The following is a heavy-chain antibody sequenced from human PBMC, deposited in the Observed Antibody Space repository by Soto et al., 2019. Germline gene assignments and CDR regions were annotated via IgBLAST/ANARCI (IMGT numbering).Heavy chain of an antibody. CDR3: AKTPYDYFYYYGLDV. CDR1: GLSFSSYA. CDR2: ITGNGGTI. V-gene: IGHV3-23*01. J-gene: IGHJ6*02. Sequence: GGSLRLSCAVPGLSFSSYAMSWVRQAPGKGLEWVSSITGNGGTIEYADSVKGRFSISRDNSKSTLSLQMNSLRAEDTAVYYCAKTPYDYFYYYGLDVWGQGTTVTV.